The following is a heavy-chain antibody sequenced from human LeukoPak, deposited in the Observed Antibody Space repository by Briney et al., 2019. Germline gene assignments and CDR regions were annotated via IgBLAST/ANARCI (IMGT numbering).Heavy chain of an antibody. J-gene: IGHJ5*02. Sequence: SETLSLTCSVSGASINTSNFYWAWIRQPPGKGLESIGSIYYTGRTYSNASLNSRVAISVDTSKNQFSLKLSSVTAADTAVYYCARQGSVTRGGYWLDPWGQGTLVIVSS. CDR2: IYYTGRT. D-gene: IGHD3-10*01. V-gene: IGHV4-39*01. CDR1: GASINTSNFY. CDR3: ARQGSVTRGGYWLDP.